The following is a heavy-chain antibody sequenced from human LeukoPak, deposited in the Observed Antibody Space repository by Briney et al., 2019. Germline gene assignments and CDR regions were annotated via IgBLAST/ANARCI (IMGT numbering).Heavy chain of an antibody. J-gene: IGHJ4*02. Sequence: GGSLRLSCAASGLTFSRYAMSWVRQAPGKGLEWVSAISGSGGSTYYADSVKGRFTISGDNSKNTLYLQMNSLRAEDTAVYYCAKGRDSYGFLPSGYWGQGTLVTVSS. V-gene: IGHV3-23*01. CDR3: AKGRDSYGFLPSGY. CDR2: ISGSGGST. CDR1: GLTFSRYA. D-gene: IGHD5-18*01.